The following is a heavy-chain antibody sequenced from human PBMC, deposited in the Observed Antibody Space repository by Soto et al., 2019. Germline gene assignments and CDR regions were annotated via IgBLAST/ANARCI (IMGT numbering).Heavy chain of an antibody. CDR1: GYTFTSYG. J-gene: IGHJ4*02. D-gene: IGHD3-16*02. Sequence: ASVKVSCKASGYTFTSYGISWVRQAPGQGLEWMGWISAYNGNTNYAQKLQGRVTMTTDTSTSTAYMELRSLRSDDTAVYYCARDGTIVDDQSLFDYWGQGTLVTVSS. CDR3: ARDGTIVDDQSLFDY. CDR2: ISAYNGNT. V-gene: IGHV1-18*01.